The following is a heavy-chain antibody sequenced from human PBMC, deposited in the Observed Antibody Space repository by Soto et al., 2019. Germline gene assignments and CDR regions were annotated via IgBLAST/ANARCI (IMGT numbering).Heavy chain of an antibody. CDR2: IYYSGST. V-gene: IGHV4-59*01. Sequence: KASETLSLTCTVSRGSISSYYWTWIRQPPGKGLEWIGFIYYSGSTNYNPSLKSRVTISVDTSKKQFSLKMSSVTAADTAVYYCARGPVAGTSGWFDPWGQGTLVTVSS. D-gene: IGHD6-19*01. CDR1: RGSISSYY. J-gene: IGHJ5*02. CDR3: ARGPVAGTSGWFDP.